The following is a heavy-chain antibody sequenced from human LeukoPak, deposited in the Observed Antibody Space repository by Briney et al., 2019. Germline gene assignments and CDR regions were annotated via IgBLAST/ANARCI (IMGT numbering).Heavy chain of an antibody. CDR1: GGSISSYY. CDR3: ARGNYDILTGFDAFDI. D-gene: IGHD3-9*01. CDR2: IYYSGST. V-gene: IGHV4-59*01. J-gene: IGHJ3*02. Sequence: SETLSLTCTVSGGSISSYYWSWIRQPPGKGLEWIGYIYYSGSTNYNPSLKSRVTISVDTSKNQFSLKLSSVTAADTAVYYCARGNYDILTGFDAFDIWGQGTMVTVSS.